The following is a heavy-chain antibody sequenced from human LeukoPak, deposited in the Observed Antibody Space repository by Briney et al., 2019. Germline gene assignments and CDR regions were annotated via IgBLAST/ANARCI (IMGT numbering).Heavy chain of an antibody. V-gene: IGHV3-30*03. Sequence: PGGSLRLSCAASGFTLSNYGMHWVRQSPGKGLEWVAVISDDGGYKFNADSAKGRFTISRDNSENTLFLQMNRLRAEDSAVYYCVRGPPGSTGGWFGPKDEHWGQGTLVTVSS. CDR3: VRGPPGSTGGWFGPKDEH. CDR2: ISDDGGYK. CDR1: GFTLSNYG. J-gene: IGHJ4*02. D-gene: IGHD3-10*01.